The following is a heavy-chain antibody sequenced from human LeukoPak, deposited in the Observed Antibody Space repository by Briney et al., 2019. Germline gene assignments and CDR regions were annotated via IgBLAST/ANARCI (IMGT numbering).Heavy chain of an antibody. V-gene: IGHV3-7*01. CDR2: INQDGSER. CDR3: ARDCTSTRCFRGGFDP. D-gene: IGHD2-2*01. CDR1: GFTFSSYW. Sequence: PGGSLRLSCAASGFTFSSYWMTWVRQAPGKGLEWVANINQDGSERYYMDSVKGRFTVSRDDAKNSLYLQMNSLSVEDTAVYYCARDCTSTRCFRGGFDPWGQGTLVIVSS. J-gene: IGHJ5*02.